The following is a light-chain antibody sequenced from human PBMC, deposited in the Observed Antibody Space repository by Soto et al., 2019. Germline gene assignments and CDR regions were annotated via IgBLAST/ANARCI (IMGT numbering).Light chain of an antibody. CDR2: GAS. CDR3: QQYNNWPLT. Sequence: EIVMTQSPATLSVSPGERATLSCRARQSVSSNLAWYQQKPGQAPRLLIYGASTRATGIPARFSGSGSGTEFTLTISSLQSEDFAVYYCQQYNNWPLTSGQGTKV. V-gene: IGKV3-15*01. J-gene: IGKJ1*01. CDR1: QSVSSN.